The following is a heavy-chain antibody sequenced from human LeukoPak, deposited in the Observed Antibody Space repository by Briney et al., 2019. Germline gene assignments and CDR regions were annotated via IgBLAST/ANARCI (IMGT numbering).Heavy chain of an antibody. Sequence: PGGSLRLSCAASGFPFSSYAMSWVRQVPGRGLEWVSTISAGSFTYYADSVKGRFTISRDNSKNTLYLQMNTLRAEDTAVYYCARSGSSGSLDYWGQGTLVTVSS. V-gene: IGHV3-23*01. CDR2: ISAGSFT. D-gene: IGHD6-19*01. CDR3: ARSGSSGSLDY. J-gene: IGHJ4*02. CDR1: GFPFSSYA.